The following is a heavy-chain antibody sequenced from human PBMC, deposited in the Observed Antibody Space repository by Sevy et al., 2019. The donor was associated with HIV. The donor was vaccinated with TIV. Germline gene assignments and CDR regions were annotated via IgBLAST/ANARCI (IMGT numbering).Heavy chain of an antibody. J-gene: IGHJ4*02. CDR2: ISSSSSDI. D-gene: IGHD3-16*02. V-gene: IGHV3-21*01. CDR3: ARVGGDYDYVWGNFRSSSDY. Sequence: GGSLRLSCEASGFPFGSYTMTWVRQAPGKGLQWVASISSSSSDIHYAGSVKGRFTISRDNAKHSLDLQMNSLRAEDTAVYYCARVGGDYDYVWGNFRSSSDYWGQGTPVTVSS. CDR1: GFPFGSYT.